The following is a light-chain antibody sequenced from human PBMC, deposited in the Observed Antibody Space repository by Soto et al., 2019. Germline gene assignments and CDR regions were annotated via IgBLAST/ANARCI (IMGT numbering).Light chain of an antibody. CDR1: SSDVGGYNY. J-gene: IGLJ2*01. V-gene: IGLV2-14*01. Sequence: QSALTQPASVSGSPGQSITISYTGTSSDVGGYNYVSWYQQHPGKAPKLMIYDVSNRPSGVSNRFSGSKSGNTASLTISGLQAEDEADYYCSSYTSSSTIFGGGTKVTV. CDR2: DVS. CDR3: SSYTSSSTI.